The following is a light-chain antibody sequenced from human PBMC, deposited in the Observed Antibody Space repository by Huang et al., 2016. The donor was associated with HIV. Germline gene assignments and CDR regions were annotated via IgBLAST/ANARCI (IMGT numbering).Light chain of an antibody. CDR1: RSVSSN. J-gene: IGKJ4*01. CDR2: GSS. CDR3: HQYNNWLLS. V-gene: IGKV3-15*01. Sequence: IVMTQSPATLSVSPGERVNLSCRANRSVSSNLAWYQQRPGQAPRRLIYGSSTRAPGIPARFSGSGSGTDFSLTISSLQSEDFALYYCHQYNNWLLSFGGGTRVDI.